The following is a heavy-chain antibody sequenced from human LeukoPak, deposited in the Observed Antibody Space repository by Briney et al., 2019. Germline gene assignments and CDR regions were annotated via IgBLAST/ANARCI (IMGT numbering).Heavy chain of an antibody. CDR2: INTYSGDT. Sequence: ASVKVSCKTSGYTFTDYYIHWVRLAPGQGLEWMGWINTYSGDTNYAQKFQGRVTMTRDTSVSTASVELSSLRSDDTAVYYCATGPLGATIAAFDIWGQGTMVTVSS. D-gene: IGHD5-12*01. V-gene: IGHV1-2*02. CDR3: ATGPLGATIAAFDI. CDR1: GYTFTDYY. J-gene: IGHJ3*02.